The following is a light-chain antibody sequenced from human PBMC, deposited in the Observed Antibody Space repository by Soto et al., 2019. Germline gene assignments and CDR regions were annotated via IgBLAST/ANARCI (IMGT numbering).Light chain of an antibody. CDR1: SGHSNYA. CDR2: LNNDGSH. Sequence: QPALTQSPSASASLGASVKLTRTLSSGHSNYAIAWHQQQPEKGPRYLMKLNNDGSHSKGDGIPDRFSGSSSGAERYLTISSLQSEDESDYYCQTWDTGISVVFGGGTQLTVL. J-gene: IGLJ2*01. CDR3: QTWDTGISVV. V-gene: IGLV4-69*01.